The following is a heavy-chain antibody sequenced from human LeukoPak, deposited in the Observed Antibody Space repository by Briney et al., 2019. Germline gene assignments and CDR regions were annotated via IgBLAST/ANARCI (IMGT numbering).Heavy chain of an antibody. CDR3: ARVGIAAALDI. J-gene: IGHJ3*02. V-gene: IGHV3-48*03. CDR1: GFTFSSYE. CDR2: ISSSGSTI. D-gene: IGHD6-13*01. Sequence: GGSLRLSYAASGFTFSSYEMNWVRQAPGKGLEWVSYISSSGSTIYYADSVKGRFTISRDNAKNSLYLQMNSLRAEDTAVYYCARVGIAAALDIWGQGTMVTVSS.